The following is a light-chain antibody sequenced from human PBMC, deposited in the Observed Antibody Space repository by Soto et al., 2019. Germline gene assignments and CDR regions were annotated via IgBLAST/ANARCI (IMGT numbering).Light chain of an antibody. CDR1: QSISSW. V-gene: IGKV1-5*03. Sequence: DIQMTQSPSTLSASVGDRVTITCRASQSISSWLAWYQQKSGKAPKLLIYKASGLESGVPSRFSGSGSGTEFTLTISSLQPDDFATYYCQQYKSYPYTFGQGTKLEIK. CDR3: QQYKSYPYT. J-gene: IGKJ2*01. CDR2: KAS.